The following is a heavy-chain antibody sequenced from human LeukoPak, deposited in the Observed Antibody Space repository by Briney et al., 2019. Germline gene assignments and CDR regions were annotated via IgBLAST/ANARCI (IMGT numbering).Heavy chain of an antibody. CDR2: VSGSGDRM. CDR1: GFTSSSYA. J-gene: IGHJ4*02. CDR3: AKAAAAPGFDF. Sequence: TGGSLRLSCAASGFTSSSYALNWVRQAPGKELEWVATVSGSGDRMYHADSVKGRFTISRDNSKNTIYLQMNSLRAEDTALYYCAKAAAAPGFDFWGQGTLVTVSS. V-gene: IGHV3-23*01. D-gene: IGHD6-13*01.